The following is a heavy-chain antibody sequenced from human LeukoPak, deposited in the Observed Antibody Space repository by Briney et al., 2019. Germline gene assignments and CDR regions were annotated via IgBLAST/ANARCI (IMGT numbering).Heavy chain of an antibody. V-gene: IGHV3-21*01. D-gene: IGHD6-13*01. CDR2: ISSSSSYI. CDR1: GFTFSSYS. J-gene: IGHJ4*02. Sequence: GGSLRLSCAASGFTFSSYSMNWVRQAPGKGLEWVSSISSSSSYIYYADSVKGRFTISRDNAKNSLYLQMNSLRAEDTAVYYCATLIAAAGTVDYWGQGTLVTVSS. CDR3: ATLIAAAGTVDY.